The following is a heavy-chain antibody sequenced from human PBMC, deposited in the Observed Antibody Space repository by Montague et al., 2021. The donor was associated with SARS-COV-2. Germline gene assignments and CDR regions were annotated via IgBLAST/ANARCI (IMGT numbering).Heavy chain of an antibody. D-gene: IGHD5-18*01. Sequence: SLRLSCAASGFTFTSYAMHWVRQAPGKGLEWVAVISFDGTNKYYTDSVKARFTISRDNSKNTLCLQMHSVRPEDTAVYYCARDQGGYSYNDYWGQGTLVTVSS. J-gene: IGHJ4*02. CDR1: GFTFTSYA. CDR2: ISFDGTNK. V-gene: IGHV3-30-3*01. CDR3: ARDQGGYSYNDY.